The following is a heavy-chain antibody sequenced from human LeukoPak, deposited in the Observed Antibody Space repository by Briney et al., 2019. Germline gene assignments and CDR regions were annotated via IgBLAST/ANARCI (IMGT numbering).Heavy chain of an antibody. Sequence: PSETLSLTCTVSGGSISSYYWSWIRQPAGKGLEWIGRIYTSGSTNYNPSLKSRVTISVDKSKNQFSLKLSSVTAADTAVYYCASLDIVVVPAAMPASNYYYMDVWGKGTTVTVSS. J-gene: IGHJ6*03. CDR1: GGSISSYY. CDR3: ASLDIVVVPAAMPASNYYYMDV. CDR2: IYTSGST. V-gene: IGHV4-4*07. D-gene: IGHD2-2*01.